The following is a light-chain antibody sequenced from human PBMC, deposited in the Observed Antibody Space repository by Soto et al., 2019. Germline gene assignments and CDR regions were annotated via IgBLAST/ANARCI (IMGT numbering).Light chain of an antibody. V-gene: IGLV3-21*02. Sequence: SYVLTQAPSVSVAPGQTARITCGGNNIGSKSVHWYQQKPGQAPVLVVYADSDRPSGIPERLSGSNSGNTATLTISRVEAGDEADYYCQVWDSSSDHWVFGGGTKLTVL. CDR3: QVWDSSSDHWV. CDR2: ADS. J-gene: IGLJ3*02. CDR1: NIGSKS.